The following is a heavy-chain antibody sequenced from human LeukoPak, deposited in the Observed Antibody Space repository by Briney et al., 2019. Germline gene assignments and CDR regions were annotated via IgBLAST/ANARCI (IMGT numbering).Heavy chain of an antibody. V-gene: IGHV1-18*01. CDR2: ISAYNGNT. CDR3: ARVYGDYFPYYFDY. J-gene: IGHJ4*02. CDR1: GYTFTSYG. Sequence: ASVKVSRKASGYTFTSYGISWVRQAPGQGLEWMGWISAYNGNTNYAQKLQGRVTMTTDTSTSTAYMELRSLRSDDTAVYYCARVYGDYFPYYFDYWGQGALVTVSS. D-gene: IGHD4-17*01.